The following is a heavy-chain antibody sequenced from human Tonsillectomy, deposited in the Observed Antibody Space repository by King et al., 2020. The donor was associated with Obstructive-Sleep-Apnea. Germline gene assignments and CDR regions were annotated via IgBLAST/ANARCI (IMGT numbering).Heavy chain of an antibody. J-gene: IGHJ4*02. V-gene: IGHV4-59*01. CDR1: GGSISTYF. CDR2: ISDTGRP. Sequence: VQLQESGPGLVKPSEILSLTCSVSGGSISTYFWSWMRQPPGKRLEWIGYISDTGRPTYNPFLKSRVTISVDTSKNQFSLKVTSVTAADTAVYYCARSSHSTDLGNFDSWGQGTQVTVSS. D-gene: IGHD3-16*01. CDR3: ARSSHSTDLGNFDS.